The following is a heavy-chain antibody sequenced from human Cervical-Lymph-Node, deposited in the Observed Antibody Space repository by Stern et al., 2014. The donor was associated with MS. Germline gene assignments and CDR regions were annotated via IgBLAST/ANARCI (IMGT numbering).Heavy chain of an antibody. D-gene: IGHD2-2*01. CDR1: GFTFSNYA. J-gene: IGHJ6*02. Sequence: EMQLVESGGGLVQPGGSLRLSCAASGFTFSNYAMNWVRQAPGKGLEWVSVISGSGGRTDYADSVKGRFTISRDNSKNTLYLQMNSLRAEDTAVYYCAKVGYCDSPSCQLPYYYGFDVWGQGTTVTVSS. CDR3: AKVGYCDSPSCQLPYYYGFDV. CDR2: ISGSGGRT. V-gene: IGHV3-23*04.